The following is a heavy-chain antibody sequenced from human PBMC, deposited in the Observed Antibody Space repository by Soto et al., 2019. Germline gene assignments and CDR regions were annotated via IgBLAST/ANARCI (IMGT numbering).Heavy chain of an antibody. V-gene: IGHV4-31*03. J-gene: IGHJ6*02. CDR3: ARDGGYYDILTSLYYYYGMDV. Sequence: PSETLSLTCTVPGGSISSGGYYWSWIRQHPGKGLEWIGYIYYSGSTYYNPSLKSRVTISVDTSKNQFSLKLSSVTAADTAVYYCARDGGYYDILTSLYYYYGMDVWGQGTTVTVSS. CDR2: IYYSGST. CDR1: GGSISSGGYY. D-gene: IGHD3-9*01.